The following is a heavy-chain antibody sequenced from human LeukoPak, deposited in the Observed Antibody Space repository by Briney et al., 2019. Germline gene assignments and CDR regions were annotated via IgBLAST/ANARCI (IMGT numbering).Heavy chain of an antibody. CDR3: ATTVNSSSWRNAFDI. V-gene: IGHV5-51*01. CDR1: GYSFTSYW. CDR2: IYPGDSDT. J-gene: IGHJ3*02. Sequence: ESLKISCKGSGYSFTSYWIGWVRQMPGKGLEWMGIIYPGDSDTRYSPSFQGQVTISADKSISTAYLQWSSLKASDTAMYYCATTVNSSSWRNAFDIWGQGTMVTVSS. D-gene: IGHD6-13*01.